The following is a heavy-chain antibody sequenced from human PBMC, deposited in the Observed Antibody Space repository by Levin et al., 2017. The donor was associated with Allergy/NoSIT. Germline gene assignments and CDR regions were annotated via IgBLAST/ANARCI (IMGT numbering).Heavy chain of an antibody. V-gene: IGHV4-59*01. CDR1: GGSISSYY. Sequence: SQTLSLTCTVSGGSISSYYWSWIRQPPGKGLEWIGYIYYSGSTNYNPSLKSRVTISVDTSKNQFSLKLSSVTAADTAVYYCARDLFSSGWYGTDYGGQGTLVTVSS. CDR2: IYYSGST. D-gene: IGHD6-19*01. J-gene: IGHJ4*02. CDR3: ARDLFSSGWYGTDY.